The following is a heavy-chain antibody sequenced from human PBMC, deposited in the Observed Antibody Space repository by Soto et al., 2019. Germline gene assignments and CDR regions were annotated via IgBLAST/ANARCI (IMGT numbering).Heavy chain of an antibody. J-gene: IGHJ3*01. V-gene: IGHV1-69*13. D-gene: IGHD5-12*01. CDR3: ARHFAQTGYRAFDV. CDR1: GGTFSSYA. Sequence: SVKVSCKASGGTFSSYAISWVRQAPGQGLEWMGGIIPIFGTANYAQKFQGRVTITADESTSTAYMELSSLRSEDTAVYYCARHFAQTGYRAFDVWGRGTMVTVSS. CDR2: IIPIFGTA.